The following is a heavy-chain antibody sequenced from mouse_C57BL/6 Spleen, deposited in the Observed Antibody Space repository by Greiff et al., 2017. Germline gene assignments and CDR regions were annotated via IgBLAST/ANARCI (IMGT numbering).Heavy chain of an antibody. J-gene: IGHJ3*01. D-gene: IGHD2-1*01. CDR2: INPNNGGT. Sequence: VQLQQSGPELVKPGASVKMSCKASGYTFTDYNMHWVKQSHGKSLEWIGYINPNNGGTSYNQKFKGKATLTVNKSSSTAYMELRSLTSEDSAVYYCARGLYYGNFGFAYWGQGTLVTVSA. V-gene: IGHV1-22*01. CDR1: GYTFTDYN. CDR3: ARGLYYGNFGFAY.